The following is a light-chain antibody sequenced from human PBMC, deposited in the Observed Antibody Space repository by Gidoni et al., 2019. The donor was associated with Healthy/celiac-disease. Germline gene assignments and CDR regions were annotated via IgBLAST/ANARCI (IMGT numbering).Light chain of an antibody. V-gene: IGKV3-15*01. J-gene: IGKJ5*01. CDR3: QKYNNWPSIT. Sequence: ERATLSCRASQSVSSNLAWYQQKPGQAPRLLIYGASTGATGIPAKFSGSGSGTEFTLTISSLQSEDFAVYYCQKYNNWPSITFGQGTRLEIK. CDR2: GAS. CDR1: QSVSSN.